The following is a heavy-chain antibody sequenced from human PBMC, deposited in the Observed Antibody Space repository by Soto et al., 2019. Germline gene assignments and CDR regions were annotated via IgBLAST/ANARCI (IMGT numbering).Heavy chain of an antibody. CDR1: GGSISSYY. CDR2: IYYSGST. Sequence: SETLSLTCTVSGGSISSYYWSWIRQPPWKGLEWIGYIYYSGSTNYNPSLKSRVTISVDTSKNQFSLKLSSVTAADTAVYYCAKRYSGYDDAFDIWGQGTMVTVSS. V-gene: IGHV4-59*08. CDR3: AKRYSGYDDAFDI. J-gene: IGHJ3*02. D-gene: IGHD5-12*01.